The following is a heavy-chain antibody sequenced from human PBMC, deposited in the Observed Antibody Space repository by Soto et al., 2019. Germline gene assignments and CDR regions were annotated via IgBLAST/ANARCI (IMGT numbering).Heavy chain of an antibody. V-gene: IGHV1-69*11. D-gene: IGHD3-16*02. CDR3: ARWPQPRYTADPYAVDV. CDR2: IVPSLDTT. CDR1: GGTFSSSG. Sequence: QVHLVQSGTEVQKPGSSVKVSCKASGGTFSSSGFSWVRQAPGQGLEWMGMIVPSLDTTNYAQKLQARVTITADEVTSTAYMELRSLRSEDTAVYYCARWPQPRYTADPYAVDVWGQGTRVIVSS. J-gene: IGHJ6*02.